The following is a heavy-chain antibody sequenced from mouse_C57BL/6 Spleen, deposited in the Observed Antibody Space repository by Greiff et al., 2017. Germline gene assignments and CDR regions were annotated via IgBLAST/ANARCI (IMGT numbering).Heavy chain of an antibody. CDR3: ARKVSRTAQAGGFDY. J-gene: IGHJ2*01. CDR2: INPNYGTT. D-gene: IGHD3-2*02. Sequence: VQLQQSGPELVKPGASVKISCKASGYSFTDYNMNWVKQSNGKSLEWIGVINPNYGTTSYNQKFKGKATLTVDQSSSTAYMQLNSLTSEDSAVYYWARKVSRTAQAGGFDYWGQGTTRTVSS. V-gene: IGHV1-39*01. CDR1: GYSFTDYN.